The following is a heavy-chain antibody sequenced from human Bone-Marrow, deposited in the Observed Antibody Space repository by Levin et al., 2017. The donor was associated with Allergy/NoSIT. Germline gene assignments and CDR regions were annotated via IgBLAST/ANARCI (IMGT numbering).Heavy chain of an antibody. D-gene: IGHD6-13*01. V-gene: IGHV3-33*01. CDR3: ARDRLAAAGQNWFDP. CDR2: IWYDGSNK. CDR1: GFTFSSYG. Sequence: GESLKISCAASGFTFSSYGMHWVRQAPGKGLEWVAVIWYDGSNKYYADSVKGRFTISRDNSKNTLYLQMNSLRAEDTAVYYCARDRLAAAGQNWFDPWGQGTLVTVSS. J-gene: IGHJ5*02.